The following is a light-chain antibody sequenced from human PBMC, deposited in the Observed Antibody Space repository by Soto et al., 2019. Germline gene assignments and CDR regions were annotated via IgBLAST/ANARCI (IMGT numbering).Light chain of an antibody. J-gene: IGKJ5*01. CDR3: QQRSNWGIT. CDR2: DAS. CDR1: QSVNTF. V-gene: IGKV3-11*01. Sequence: IVLTQSPAILSLSPGERATLSCRASQSVNTFLAWYQQKPGQAPRLLIYDASNKATGIPPRFSGSGSGTDFPLTISSLEPEDFVFYYCQQRSNWGITFGQGTRLEIK.